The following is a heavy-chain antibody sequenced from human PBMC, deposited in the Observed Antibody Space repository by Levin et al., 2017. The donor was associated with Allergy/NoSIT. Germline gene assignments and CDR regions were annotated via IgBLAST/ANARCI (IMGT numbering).Heavy chain of an antibody. D-gene: IGHD2-2*01. CDR1: GYTLTELS. CDR2: FDPEDGET. Sequence: ASVKVSCKVSGYTLTELSMHWVRQAPGKGLEWMGGFDPEDGETIYAQKFQGRVTMTEDTSTDTAYMELSSLRSEDTAVYYCATVIQVVPAAIRYYYGMDVWGQGTTVTVSS. J-gene: IGHJ6*02. CDR3: ATVIQVVPAAIRYYYGMDV. V-gene: IGHV1-24*01.